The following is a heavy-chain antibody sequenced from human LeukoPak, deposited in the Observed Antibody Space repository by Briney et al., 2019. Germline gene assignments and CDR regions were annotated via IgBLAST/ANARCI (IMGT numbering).Heavy chain of an antibody. CDR2: IYHTSST. Sequence: SETLSLTCTVSGYSISSGYYWAWIRQTPGKGLEWIGSIYHTSSTYRNPSLRSRVTIPVDTSKNQFSLKLSSLTAADTAVYYCARGGSRYQLLNWFDPWGQGTLVTVSS. CDR1: GYSISSGYY. CDR3: ARGGSRYQLLNWFDP. V-gene: IGHV4-38-2*02. J-gene: IGHJ5*02. D-gene: IGHD2-2*01.